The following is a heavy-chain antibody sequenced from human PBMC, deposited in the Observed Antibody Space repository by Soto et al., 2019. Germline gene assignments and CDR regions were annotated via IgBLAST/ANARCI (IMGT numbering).Heavy chain of an antibody. Sequence: SETLSLTCTVSGGSISSYYWSWIRQPPGKGLEWIGYIYYSGSTNYNPSLKSRVTISVDTSKNQFSLKLSSVTAADTAVYYCARPSGIAASYYMDVWGKGTTVTVPS. V-gene: IGHV4-59*08. J-gene: IGHJ6*03. CDR2: IYYSGST. CDR3: ARPSGIAASYYMDV. D-gene: IGHD6-13*01. CDR1: GGSISSYY.